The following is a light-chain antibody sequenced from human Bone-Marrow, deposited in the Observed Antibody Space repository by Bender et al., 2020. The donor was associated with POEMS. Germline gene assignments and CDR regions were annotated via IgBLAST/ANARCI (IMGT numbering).Light chain of an antibody. J-gene: IGLJ2*01. CDR3: QAWDTYSVI. V-gene: IGLV3-21*02. CDR1: NIGSKS. CDR2: DDS. Sequence: SYVLTQPPSVSVAPGQTARITCGGDNIGSKSVHWYQQRPDQAPVLVVYDDSARPSEIPERFSGSNSGSRATLTISGTQAMDEADYYCQAWDTYSVIFGGGTKLTVL.